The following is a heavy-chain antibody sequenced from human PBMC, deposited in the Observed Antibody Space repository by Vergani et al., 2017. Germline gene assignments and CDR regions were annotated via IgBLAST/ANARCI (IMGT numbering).Heavy chain of an antibody. Sequence: QVQVVQSGAEVKKSGASVKVSCKTSGYTFSNYYMHWVRQAPGQGLEWMGIINPSGGHTNYAQKCQGRVTMTRDTSTSTVYMELSSLRSEDTAIYYCARGDYGILTGYRYWGQGTLVTVSA. CDR3: ARGDYGILTGYRY. J-gene: IGHJ4*02. V-gene: IGHV1-46*03. D-gene: IGHD3-9*01. CDR1: GYTFSNYY. CDR2: INPSGGHT.